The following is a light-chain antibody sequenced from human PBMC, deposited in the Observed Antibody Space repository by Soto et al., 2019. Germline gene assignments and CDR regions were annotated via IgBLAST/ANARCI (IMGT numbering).Light chain of an antibody. CDR2: QSN. V-gene: IGLV1-51*02. CDR1: TSNIGNNY. Sequence: QSVLTQPPSVSAAPGQKVTISCSGSTSNIGNNYVSWFQQLPGTAPKLIIYQSNRRPSGIPDRFSGSKSGTSATLGITGLQTGVEADYYCGSWDHSVSGFVFGTGTKVTVL. CDR3: GSWDHSVSGFV. J-gene: IGLJ1*01.